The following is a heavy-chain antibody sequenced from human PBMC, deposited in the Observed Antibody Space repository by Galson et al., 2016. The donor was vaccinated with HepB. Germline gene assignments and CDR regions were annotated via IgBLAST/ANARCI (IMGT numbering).Heavy chain of an antibody. CDR3: RPGIAAASKGY. CDR1: GFTFSSYW. J-gene: IGHJ4*02. CDR2: INSDGSST. V-gene: IGHV3-74*01. D-gene: IGHD6-13*01. Sequence: SLRLSCAASGFTFSSYWMHWVRQAPGKGLVWVSRINSDGSSTSYADSVKGRFTLSRGKAKNTLYLQMNSLRAEDTAVYYCRPGIAAASKGYWGQGTLVTVSS.